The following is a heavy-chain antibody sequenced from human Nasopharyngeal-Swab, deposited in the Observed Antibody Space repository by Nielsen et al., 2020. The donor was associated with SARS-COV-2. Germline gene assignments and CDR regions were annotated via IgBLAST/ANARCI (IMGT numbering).Heavy chain of an antibody. Sequence: GASLKISCAASGFTFSSYGMHWVRQAPGKGLEWVAVIWYDGSNKYYADSVKGRFTISRDNSKNTLYLQMNSLRAEDTAVYYCARDFPFGGDVVYWGQGTLVTVSS. V-gene: IGHV3-33*01. J-gene: IGHJ4*02. CDR2: IWYDGSNK. CDR1: GFTFSSYG. CDR3: ARDFPFGGDVVY. D-gene: IGHD3-10*01.